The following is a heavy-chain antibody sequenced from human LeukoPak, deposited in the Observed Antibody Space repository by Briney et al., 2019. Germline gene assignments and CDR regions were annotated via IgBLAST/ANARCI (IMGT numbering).Heavy chain of an antibody. CDR2: IFPSGGEI. D-gene: IGHD2-8*02. J-gene: IGHJ4*02. CDR1: GFTFSTYA. CDR3: ATYRQVLLPFES. V-gene: IGHV3-23*01. Sequence: GGSLRLSCAASGFTFSTYAMIWVRQPPGKGREGVSSIFPSGGEIHYADSVRGRYTISRDNSKSTLSVQMNSLRAEDTAIYYCATYRQVLLPFESWGQGTLVTVSS.